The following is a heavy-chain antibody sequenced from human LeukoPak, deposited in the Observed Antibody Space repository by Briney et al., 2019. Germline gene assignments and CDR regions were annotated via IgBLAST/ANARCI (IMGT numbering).Heavy chain of an antibody. CDR2: MYHSGST. CDR1: GYSISSGFY. J-gene: IGHJ5*01. D-gene: IGHD6-19*01. V-gene: IGHV4-38-2*02. Sequence: SETLSLTCTVSGYSISSGFYWGWIRQPPGKGLEWIGTMYHSGSTYYNPSLKSRVSISVDTSKNQFSLKLSSVTAADTAVYYCARVRVVLGSSARQRFDPWGQGTLVTVSS. CDR3: ARVRVVLGSSARQRFDP.